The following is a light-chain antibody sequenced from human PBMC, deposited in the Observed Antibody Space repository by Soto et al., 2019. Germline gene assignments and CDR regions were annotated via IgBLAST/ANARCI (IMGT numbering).Light chain of an antibody. CDR1: SSDVGGFNS. Sequence: QSALTQPRSVSGSPGQSVTISCTGTSSDVGGFNSVSWYQQHPGKAPKLMIYDVNKRPSGVPDRFSGSKSGSTASLTISGLQAEDEADYYCSSFTTDSTYVFGTGTKV. CDR2: DVN. CDR3: SSFTTDSTYV. J-gene: IGLJ1*01. V-gene: IGLV2-11*01.